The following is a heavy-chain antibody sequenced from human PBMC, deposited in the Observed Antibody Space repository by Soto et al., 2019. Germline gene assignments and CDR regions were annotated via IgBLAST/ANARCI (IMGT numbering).Heavy chain of an antibody. J-gene: IGHJ5*02. CDR1: GYRFTNYW. D-gene: IGHD3-16*01. CDR2: IYPGDSDT. CDR3: ARLYDSVWGSPNWFDP. Sequence: GESLKISCKASGYRFTNYWIGWVRQMPGKGLEWMGIIYPGDSDTRYSPSFQGQVTISADKSISTAYLQWSSLKASDTAMYYCARLYDSVWGSPNWFDPWGRGTLVTVSS. V-gene: IGHV5-51*01.